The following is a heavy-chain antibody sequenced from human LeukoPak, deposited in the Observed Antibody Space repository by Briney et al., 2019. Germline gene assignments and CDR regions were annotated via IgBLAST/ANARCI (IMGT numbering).Heavy chain of an antibody. CDR2: IRTTAEGAKYA. J-gene: IGHJ4*02. Sequence: QPGGSLRLSCATSGFSFTDYPMNWVRQAPGKGLEWISNIRTTAEGAKYAYYADSVKGRVTISRDDGKNTPYLHMNSLRDDDTAVYYCATDQRYAFDYWGQGILVTVSS. D-gene: IGHD3-9*01. CDR1: GFSFTDYP. CDR3: ATDQRYAFDY. V-gene: IGHV3-48*02.